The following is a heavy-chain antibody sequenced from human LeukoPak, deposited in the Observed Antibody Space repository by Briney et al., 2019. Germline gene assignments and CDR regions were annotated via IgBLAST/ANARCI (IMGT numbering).Heavy chain of an antibody. CDR1: GYTFTGYY. V-gene: IGHV1-2*02. D-gene: IGHD1-26*01. Sequence: GASVKVSCKASGYTFTGYYMHWVRQAPGQGLEWMGWINPNSGGTNYAQKLQGRVTMTTDTSTSTAYMELRSLRSDDTADYYCARGGRWELPRPYAFDIWGQGTMVTVSS. CDR3: ARGGRWELPRPYAFDI. J-gene: IGHJ3*02. CDR2: INPNSGGT.